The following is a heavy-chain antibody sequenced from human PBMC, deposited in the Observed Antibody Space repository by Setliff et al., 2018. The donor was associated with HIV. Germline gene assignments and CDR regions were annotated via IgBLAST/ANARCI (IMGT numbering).Heavy chain of an antibody. CDR1: GLSLSTSGVG. J-gene: IGHJ4*02. CDR3: AYSGRQLRGPYFDF. D-gene: IGHD1-1*01. V-gene: IGHV2-5*01. CDR2: IYWNNNK. Sequence: ASGPTLVNPTQTLTLTCTFSGLSLSTSGVGVGWIRQSPGKALEWLAFIYWNNNKHYSTSLKSRLTVTKDTSKNRVVFTMTNMDPVDTATYYCAYSGRQLRGPYFDFWGQGTPVTAPQ.